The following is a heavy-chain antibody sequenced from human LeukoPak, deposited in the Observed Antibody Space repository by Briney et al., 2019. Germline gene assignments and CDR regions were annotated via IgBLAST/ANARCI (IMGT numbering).Heavy chain of an antibody. CDR1: GFTFSSYA. D-gene: IGHD2-15*01. CDR3: AKERGAAYCSGGSCYYFDY. Sequence: GASLRLSCAASGFTFSSYAMSWVRQAPGKGLEWVSAISGSGGSTYYADSVKGRFTTSRDNSKNTLYLQMNSLRAEDTAVYYCAKERGAAYCSGGSCYYFDYWGQGTLVTVSS. CDR2: ISGSGGST. J-gene: IGHJ4*02. V-gene: IGHV3-23*01.